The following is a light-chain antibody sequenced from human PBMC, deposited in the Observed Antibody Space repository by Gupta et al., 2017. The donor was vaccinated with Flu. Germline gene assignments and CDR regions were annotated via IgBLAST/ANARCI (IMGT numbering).Light chain of an antibody. CDR1: TSDIGSYNS. J-gene: IGLJ1*01. CDR2: DVY. CDR3: SSFTSTSTLV. V-gene: IGLV2-14*01. Sequence: QSALTQPASVSGSPGQSITISCTGTTSDIGSYNSVSWYQHHPGKAPRLIIFDVYDRPAGVSNRFSGSKSGNTASLTISGLQTEDEADYYCSSFTSTSTLVFGTGTRVNVL.